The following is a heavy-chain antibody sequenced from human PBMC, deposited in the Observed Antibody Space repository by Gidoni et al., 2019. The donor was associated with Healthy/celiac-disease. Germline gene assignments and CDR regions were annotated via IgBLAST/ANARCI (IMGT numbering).Heavy chain of an antibody. D-gene: IGHD5-18*01. V-gene: IGHV4-4*02. CDR3: ARNRFRSAMVPGGLDY. Sequence: QLQLQESGPGLVKPSGTLSLTCAVSGGSTSISNWWSWVRQPPGKGLEWIGEIYHSGSTNYNPSLKSRVTISVDKSKNQFSLKLSSVTAADTAVYYCARNRFRSAMVPGGLDYWGQGTLVTVSS. CDR2: IYHSGST. J-gene: IGHJ4*02. CDR1: GGSTSISNW.